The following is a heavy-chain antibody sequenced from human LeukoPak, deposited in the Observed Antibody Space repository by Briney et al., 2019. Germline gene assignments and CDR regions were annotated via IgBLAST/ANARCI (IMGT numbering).Heavy chain of an antibody. J-gene: IGHJ4*02. Sequence: SGGSLRLSCAASGFTFSSYSMNWVRQAPGKGLEWVSAISGSGGSTYYADSVKGRFTISRDNSKNTLYLQMNSLRAEDTAVYYCAKDAIYESYDYFDYWGQGTLVTVSS. CDR3: AKDAIYESYDYFDY. CDR2: ISGSGGST. CDR1: GFTFSSYS. D-gene: IGHD1-26*01. V-gene: IGHV3-23*01.